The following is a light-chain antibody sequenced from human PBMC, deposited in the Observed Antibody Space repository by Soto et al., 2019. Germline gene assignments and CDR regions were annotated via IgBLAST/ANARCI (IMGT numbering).Light chain of an antibody. V-gene: IGKV3-15*01. CDR2: GTS. Sequence: VMTQSPGTLSVSPGERATLSCRASQSVSSKLAWYQKKPGQAPSLLIYGTSTRATVLPARFGGSGSGTECTLFISSLQSEDFSVYYCHQYNDWPRMFGQGTKVEIK. CDR3: HQYNDWPRM. CDR1: QSVSSK. J-gene: IGKJ1*01.